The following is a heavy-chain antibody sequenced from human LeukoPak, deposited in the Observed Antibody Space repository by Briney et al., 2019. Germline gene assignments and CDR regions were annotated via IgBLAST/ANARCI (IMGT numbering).Heavy chain of an antibody. Sequence: GGSLRLSCAASGFTFSSYEMNWARQAPGKGLEWVSYISSGGTTIYYADSVKGRFTISRDNAKNSLYLQISSLRAEDTAVYYCAADGLTFGGVIHFWGQGTLVTVSS. J-gene: IGHJ4*02. CDR3: AADGLTFGGVIHF. D-gene: IGHD3-16*02. V-gene: IGHV3-48*03. CDR2: ISSGGTTI. CDR1: GFTFSSYE.